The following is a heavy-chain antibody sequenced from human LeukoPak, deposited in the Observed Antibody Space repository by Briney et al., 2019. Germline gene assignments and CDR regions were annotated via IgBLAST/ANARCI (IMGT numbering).Heavy chain of an antibody. J-gene: IGHJ5*01. V-gene: IGHV3-30*14. CDR1: GFTFSSYA. Sequence: GGSLRLSCAASGFTFSSYAMHWVRQAPGKGLEWVAVISYDGSNKYYADSVKGRFTISRDNSKNTLYLQMNSLRAEDTAVYYCASSSPSVVVSWGQGTLVTVSS. D-gene: IGHD6-6*01. CDR2: ISYDGSNK. CDR3: ASSSPSVVVS.